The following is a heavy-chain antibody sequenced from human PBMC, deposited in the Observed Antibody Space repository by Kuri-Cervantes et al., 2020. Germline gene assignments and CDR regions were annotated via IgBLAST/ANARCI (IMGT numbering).Heavy chain of an antibody. CDR3: TGTRGYSYGYGDY. CDR2: IRSKAYGGTT. Sequence: GGFLRFSCAGSGFNFSSYWMSWFRQAPGKGLEWVGFIRSKAYGGTTEYAASVKGRFTISRDDSKSIAYLQMNSLKTEDTAVYYCTGTRGYSYGYGDYWGQGTRVTVSS. J-gene: IGHJ4*02. V-gene: IGHV3-49*03. D-gene: IGHD5-18*01. CDR1: GFNFSSYW.